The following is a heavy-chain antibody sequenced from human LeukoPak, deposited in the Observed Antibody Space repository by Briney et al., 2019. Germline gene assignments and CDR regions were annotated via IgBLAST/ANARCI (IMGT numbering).Heavy chain of an antibody. J-gene: IGHJ5*02. Sequence: GGSLRLSCAASGFTFSSYTMNWVRQAPRKGLEWVSSISSDSNYINYADSVKGRFTISRDNAWNSLYLQMNSLRAEDTAVYYCARKENILTGYYDHWGQGTLVTVSS. CDR1: GFTFSSYT. D-gene: IGHD3-9*01. CDR3: ARKENILTGYYDH. CDR2: ISSDSNYI. V-gene: IGHV3-21*01.